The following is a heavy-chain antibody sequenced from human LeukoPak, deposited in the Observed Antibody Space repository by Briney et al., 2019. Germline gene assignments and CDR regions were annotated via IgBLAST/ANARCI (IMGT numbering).Heavy chain of an antibody. V-gene: IGHV3-30-3*01. J-gene: IGHJ4*02. CDR3: ARDSQYYYGSGSPRY. Sequence: GGSLRLSCAASGFTFSSYAMHWVRQAPGKGLEWVAVISYDGSNKYYADSVKGRFTISRDNSKNTLYLQMNSLGAEDTAVYYCARDSQYYYGSGSPRYWGQGTLVTVSS. CDR1: GFTFSSYA. CDR2: ISYDGSNK. D-gene: IGHD3-10*01.